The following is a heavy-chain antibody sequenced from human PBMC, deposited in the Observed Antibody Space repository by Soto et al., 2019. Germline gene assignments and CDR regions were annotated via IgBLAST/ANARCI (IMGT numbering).Heavy chain of an antibody. V-gene: IGHV4-30-4*01. CDR1: GGSISGGVHS. Sequence: QVQLQESGPGLVKPSETLSLTCTVSGGSISGGVHSWSWIRQPPGKGLEWIGHIFDSGSTYYNPSLKSRLTISVDTSKNQFSLRLSSMTAADTAVYYCAREIMPLTNDWYFDLWGRGTLVTVSS. CDR2: IFDSGST. J-gene: IGHJ2*01. D-gene: IGHD2-8*01. CDR3: AREIMPLTNDWYFDL.